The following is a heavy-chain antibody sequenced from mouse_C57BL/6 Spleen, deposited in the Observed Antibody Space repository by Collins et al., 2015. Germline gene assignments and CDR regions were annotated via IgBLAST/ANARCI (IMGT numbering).Heavy chain of an antibody. Sequence: QVQLQQPGAELVKPGASVKLSCKASGYTFTSYWMHWMKLRPGQGLEWIGNINPSNGGTNYNEKFKSKATLTVDKSSSTAYMQLSSLTSEDSAVYYCARSSGYAWFAYWGQGTLVTVSA. D-gene: IGHD3-2*02. CDR2: INPSNGGT. CDR1: GYTFTSYW. V-gene: IGHV1-53*01. J-gene: IGHJ3*01. CDR3: ARSSGYAWFAY.